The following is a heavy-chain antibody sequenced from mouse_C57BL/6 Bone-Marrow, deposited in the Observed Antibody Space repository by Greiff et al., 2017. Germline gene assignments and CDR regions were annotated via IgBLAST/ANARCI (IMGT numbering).Heavy chain of an antibody. CDR1: GFTFSDYY. Sequence: EVMLVESEGGLVQPGSSMKLSCTASGFTFSDYYMAWVRQVPEKGLEWVANINYDGSSTYYLDSLKSRFILSRDNAKNILYLQMSSLKSEDTAAYYCARGGGYGGFAYWGQGTLVTVSA. D-gene: IGHD2-2*01. CDR2: INYDGSST. CDR3: ARGGGYGGFAY. J-gene: IGHJ3*01. V-gene: IGHV5-16*01.